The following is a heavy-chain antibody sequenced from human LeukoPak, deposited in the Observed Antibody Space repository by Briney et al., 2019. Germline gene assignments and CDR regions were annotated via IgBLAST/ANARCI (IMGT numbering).Heavy chain of an antibody. V-gene: IGHV3-21*01. D-gene: IGHD3-9*01. Sequence: GGSPRLSCAASGFTFSGYSMNWVRRAPGKGLEWVSSISSSSSYIYYADSVKGRFTISRDNAKNSLYLQMNSLRAEDTAVYYCARTYDILTGPFDYWGQATLVTVSS. CDR3: ARTYDILTGPFDY. J-gene: IGHJ4*02. CDR1: GFTFSGYS. CDR2: ISSSSSYI.